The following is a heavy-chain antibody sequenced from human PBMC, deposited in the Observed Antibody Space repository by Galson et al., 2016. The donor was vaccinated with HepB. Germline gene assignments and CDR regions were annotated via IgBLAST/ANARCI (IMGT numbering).Heavy chain of an antibody. CDR1: GFTFSSYG. Sequence: SLRLSCAASGFTFSSYGMHWVRQAPGKGLEWVSYITRSGGTTLYADSVKGRFTISRDNAKNSLYLQMNSLRAEDTAVYYCAREVRGSEDYWGRGTLGTVSS. J-gene: IGHJ4*02. V-gene: IGHV3-48*01. CDR2: ITRSGGTT. D-gene: IGHD1-26*01. CDR3: AREVRGSEDY.